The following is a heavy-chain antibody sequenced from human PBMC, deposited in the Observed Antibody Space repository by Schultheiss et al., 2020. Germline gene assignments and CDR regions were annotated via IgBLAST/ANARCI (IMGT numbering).Heavy chain of an antibody. CDR2: ISSSSSYT. Sequence: GGSLRLSCAATGFTFSSYAMSWVRQAPGKGLEWVSYISSSSSYTNYADSVKGRFTISRDNSKNTLYLQMNSLRAEDTAVYYCAKDTNYGDPKYYFDYWGQGTLVTVSS. D-gene: IGHD4-17*01. V-gene: IGHV3-23*01. CDR1: GFTFSSYA. J-gene: IGHJ4*02. CDR3: AKDTNYGDPKYYFDY.